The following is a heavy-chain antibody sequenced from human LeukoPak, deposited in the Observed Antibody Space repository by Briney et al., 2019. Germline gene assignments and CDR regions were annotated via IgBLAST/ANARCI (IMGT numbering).Heavy chain of an antibody. CDR1: GFTFDDYA. V-gene: IGHV3-9*01. Sequence: PGGSLRLSCAASGFTFDDYAMHWVRRAPGKGLEWVSGISWNSGSIGYADSVKGRFTISRDNAKNSLYLQMNSLRAEDTALYYCAKDGAPLRFLEWLSYGMDVWGQGTTVTVSS. J-gene: IGHJ6*02. CDR3: AKDGAPLRFLEWLSYGMDV. CDR2: ISWNSGSI. D-gene: IGHD3-3*01.